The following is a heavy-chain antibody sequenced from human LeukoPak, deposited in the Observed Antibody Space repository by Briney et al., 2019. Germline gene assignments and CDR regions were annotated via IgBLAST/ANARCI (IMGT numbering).Heavy chain of an antibody. CDR1: GFTFSSYW. CDR3: ARGQGYESYYYMDV. D-gene: IGHD2-2*01. Sequence: PGGSLRLSCAASGFTFSSYWMHWVRQAPGKGLVWVSAISGSGGSTFYADSVKGRFTISRDNSNNTVYLQMNNLRPEDTAVFYCARGQGYESYYYMDVWGKGTTVSVSS. V-gene: IGHV3-23*01. J-gene: IGHJ6*03. CDR2: ISGSGGST.